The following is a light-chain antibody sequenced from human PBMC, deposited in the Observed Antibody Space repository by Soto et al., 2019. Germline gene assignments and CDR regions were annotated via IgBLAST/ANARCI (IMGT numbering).Light chain of an antibody. Sequence: QSVLSQPASVSGSPVQSITISCTGTSSDVGGYDYVSWYQHHPGKAPKLMIYDVSNRPSGVSNRFSGSKSGNTASLTISGLQAEDEADYYCSSYTSSSLYVFGTGTKVTVL. CDR1: SSDVGGYDY. CDR2: DVS. J-gene: IGLJ1*01. CDR3: SSYTSSSLYV. V-gene: IGLV2-14*03.